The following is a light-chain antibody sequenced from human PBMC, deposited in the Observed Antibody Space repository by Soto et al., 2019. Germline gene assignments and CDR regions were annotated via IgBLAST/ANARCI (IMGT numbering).Light chain of an antibody. CDR2: AAS. Sequence: DIVLTQSPATLSLSPGERATLSCRASASISTYLGWYQQKPSKPPRPLIYAASNRATGLPARFSGSGSGTDCALTIRRLVPEDSAVCFCQQCDSGVTFGQGTRLEIK. V-gene: IGKV3-11*01. J-gene: IGKJ5*01. CDR3: QQCDSGVT. CDR1: ASISTY.